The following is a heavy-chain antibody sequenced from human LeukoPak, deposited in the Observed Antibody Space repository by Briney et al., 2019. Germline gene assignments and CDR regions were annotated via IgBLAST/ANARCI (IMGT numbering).Heavy chain of an antibody. D-gene: IGHD2-21*01. CDR2: ISYDGSNK. V-gene: IGHV3-30*18. Sequence: GGSLRLSCAASGFTFSSYGMHWVRQAPGKGLEWVAVISYDGSNKYYADSVKGRFTISGDNSKNTLYLQMNSLRAEDTAVYYCAKDQYSASMDVWGQGTTVTVSS. J-gene: IGHJ6*02. CDR3: AKDQYSASMDV. CDR1: GFTFSSYG.